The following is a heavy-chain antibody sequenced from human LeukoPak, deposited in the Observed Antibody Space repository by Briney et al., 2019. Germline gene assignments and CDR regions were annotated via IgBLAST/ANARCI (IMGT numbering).Heavy chain of an antibody. J-gene: IGHJ6*02. CDR3: ARVTYYYYGMDV. Sequence: PSETLSLTCAVYGGSFSGYSWSWVRDPPGKGREWMGEINHSGSTNYNPSLKSRVTISVDTSKNQFSLKLSSVTAADTAVYYCARVTYYYYGMDVWGQGTTVTVSS. CDR2: INHSGST. V-gene: IGHV4-34*01. CDR1: GGSFSGYS.